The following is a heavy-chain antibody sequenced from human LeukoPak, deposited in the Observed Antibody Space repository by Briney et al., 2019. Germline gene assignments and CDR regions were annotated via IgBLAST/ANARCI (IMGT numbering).Heavy chain of an antibody. CDR3: ARSGERLAPIYYYYYMDV. CDR2: INPNSGGT. J-gene: IGHJ6*03. V-gene: IGHV1-2*02. CDR1: GYTFTGYY. Sequence: ASVKVSCKASGYTFTGYYMHWVRQAPGQGLEWMGWINPNSGGTNYAQKFQGRVTMTRDTSISTAYMELSRLRSDDTAVYYCARSGERLAPIYYYYYMDVWGKGTTVTVSS. D-gene: IGHD3-16*01.